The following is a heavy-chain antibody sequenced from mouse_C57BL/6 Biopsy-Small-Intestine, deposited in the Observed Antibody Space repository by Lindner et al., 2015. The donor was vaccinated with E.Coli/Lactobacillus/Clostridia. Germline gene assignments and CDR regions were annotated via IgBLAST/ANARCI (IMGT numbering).Heavy chain of an antibody. CDR1: GYTFTSYV. Sequence: VQLQESGPELVKPGASVKMSCKASGYTFTSYVMHWVKQKPGQGLEWIGYINPYNDGTKYNEKFKGKATLTSDKSSSTAYMDLSSLTSEDSAVYYCARDYYSDYLYFDYWGPRHHSHSLL. V-gene: IGHV1-14*01. CDR3: ARDYYSDYLYFDY. J-gene: IGHJ2*01. D-gene: IGHD2-13*01. CDR2: INPYNDGT.